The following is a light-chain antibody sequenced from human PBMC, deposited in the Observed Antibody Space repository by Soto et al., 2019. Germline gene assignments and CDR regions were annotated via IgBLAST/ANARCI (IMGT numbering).Light chain of an antibody. CDR3: QQSYSTLSA. J-gene: IGKJ1*01. V-gene: IGKV1-39*01. Sequence: DIQMTQSPSSLSASVGDRVTITCRASQSISSDLNWYQQKPGKAPNLLIYGASSLQSGVPSRFSGSGSGTDFTLTISRLQLEDFATYFCQQSYSTLSAFGQGTKVEIK. CDR2: GAS. CDR1: QSISSD.